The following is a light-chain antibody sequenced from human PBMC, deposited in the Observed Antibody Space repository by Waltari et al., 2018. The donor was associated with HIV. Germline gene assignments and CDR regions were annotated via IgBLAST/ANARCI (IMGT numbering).Light chain of an antibody. CDR3: ASWDDGLSGHV. Sequence: QSGLTQPPSLSGTPGQRLTIPCSGNNSNIGRNYVFWYRQVPGTAPSLLVYWNDPRPSCVVDRFSGSRSGVSASLVIGGLRVEDEADYYCASWDDGLSGHVFGGGTTVSV. CDR2: WND. V-gene: IGLV1-47*01. CDR1: NSNIGRNY. J-gene: IGLJ1*01.